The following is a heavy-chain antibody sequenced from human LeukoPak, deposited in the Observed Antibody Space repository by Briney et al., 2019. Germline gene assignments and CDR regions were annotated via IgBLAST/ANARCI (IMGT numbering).Heavy chain of an antibody. CDR3: SKVIWGQQLVLSCDY. CDR1: GGSFSGYY. J-gene: IGHJ4*02. CDR2: INHSGST. V-gene: IGHV4-34*01. D-gene: IGHD6-13*01. Sequence: PSETLSLTCAVYGGSFSGYYWSWIRQPPGKGLEWIGEINHSGSTNYNPSLKSRVTISVDTSKNQFSLKLSSVTAADTAVYYCSKVIWGQQLVLSCDYWGQGTLVTVSS.